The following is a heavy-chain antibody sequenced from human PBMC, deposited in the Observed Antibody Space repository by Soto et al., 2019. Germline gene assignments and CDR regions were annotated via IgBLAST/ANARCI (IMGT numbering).Heavy chain of an antibody. V-gene: IGHV3-23*01. J-gene: IGHJ4*02. D-gene: IGHD6-19*01. CDR1: GFTFGSYA. CDR3: ASSYSSGWPFDY. Sequence: PGGSLRLSCAASGFTFGSYAMSWVRQAPGKGLEWVSAISGSGGSTYYADSVKGRFTISRDNSKNTLYLQMNSLRAEDTAVYYCASSYSSGWPFDYWGQGTLVSVSS. CDR2: ISGSGGST.